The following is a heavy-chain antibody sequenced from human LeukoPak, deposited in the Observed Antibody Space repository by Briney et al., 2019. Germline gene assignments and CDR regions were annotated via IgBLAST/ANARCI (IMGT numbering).Heavy chain of an antibody. CDR1: GGSVTNYH. CDR3: AREQMTTVTTRGDWFDP. CDR2: FYYSGST. D-gene: IGHD4-17*01. Sequence: SETLSLTCTVSGGSVTNYHWSWIRQPPGKGLQWIARFYYSGSTNYNPSLKSRVTISVDTSKNQFSLKLSSVTAADTAVYYCAREQMTTVTTRGDWFDPWGQGTLVTVSS. J-gene: IGHJ5*02. V-gene: IGHV4-59*02.